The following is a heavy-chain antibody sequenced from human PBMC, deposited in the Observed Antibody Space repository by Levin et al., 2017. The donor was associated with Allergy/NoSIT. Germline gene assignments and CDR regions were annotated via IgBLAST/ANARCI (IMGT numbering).Heavy chain of an antibody. Sequence: SETLSLTCAVSGGSISSGGYSWSWIRQPPGKGLEWIGYIYHSGSTYYNPSLKSRVTISVDRSKNQFSLKLSSVTAADTAVYYCATYMTTGGLRAPQEYYFDYWGQGTLVTVSS. D-gene: IGHD4-17*01. CDR1: GGSISSGGYS. J-gene: IGHJ4*02. CDR2: IYHSGST. CDR3: ATYMTTGGLRAPQEYYFDY. V-gene: IGHV4-30-2*01.